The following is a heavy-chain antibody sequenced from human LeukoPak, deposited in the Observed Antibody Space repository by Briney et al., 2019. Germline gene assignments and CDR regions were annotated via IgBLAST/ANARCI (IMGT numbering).Heavy chain of an antibody. D-gene: IGHD2-2*01. CDR1: GGSISSGSYY. V-gene: IGHV4-61*02. CDR2: IYTSGST. CDR3: ARERGNDIVVVPAAKRWDYYYYMDV. J-gene: IGHJ6*03. Sequence: PSQTLSLTCTVSGGSISSGSYYWSWIRQPAGKGLEWIGRIYTSGSTNYNPSLKSRVTISVDTSKNQFSLKLSSVTAADTAVYYCARERGNDIVVVPAAKRWDYYYYMDVWGKGTTVTVSS.